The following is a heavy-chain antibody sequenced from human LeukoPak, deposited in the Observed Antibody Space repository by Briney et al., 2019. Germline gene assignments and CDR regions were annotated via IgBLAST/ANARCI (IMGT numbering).Heavy chain of an antibody. CDR3: ARVREATIAPFFDY. CDR1: GDSISSGDHY. CDR2: IYYSGST. D-gene: IGHD6-13*01. Sequence: PSQTLSLTCTVSGDSISSGDHYCTWIRQHPGKGLEWIGCIYYSGSTYYNLSLKSRVIISADTSKNHFALKLSSVTAADTAVYYCARVREATIAPFFDYWGQGILVTVSS. V-gene: IGHV4-31*03. J-gene: IGHJ4*02.